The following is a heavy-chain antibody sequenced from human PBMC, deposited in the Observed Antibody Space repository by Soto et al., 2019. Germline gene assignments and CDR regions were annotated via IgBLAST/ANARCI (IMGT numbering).Heavy chain of an antibody. Sequence: SETLSPTCTVSGGSISSSSYYWGWIRQPPGKGLEWIGSIYYSGSTYYNPSLKSRVTISVDTSKNQFSLKLSSVTAADTAVYYCARGTLRTSWFDPWGQGTLVTVSS. CDR3: ARGTLRTSWFDP. D-gene: IGHD1-1*01. J-gene: IGHJ5*02. CDR1: GGSISSSSYY. V-gene: IGHV4-39*01. CDR2: IYYSGST.